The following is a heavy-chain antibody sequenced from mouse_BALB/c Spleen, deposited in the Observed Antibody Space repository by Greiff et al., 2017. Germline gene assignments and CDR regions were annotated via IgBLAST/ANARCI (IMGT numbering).Heavy chain of an antibody. CDR1: GYTFTSYW. J-gene: IGHJ4*01. CDR3: ANGNYRYYYAMDY. CDR2: INPSTGYT. D-gene: IGHD2-1*01. V-gene: IGHV1-7*01. Sequence: VQLQQSGAELAKPGASVKMSCKASGYTFTSYWMHWVKQRPGQGLEWIGYINPSTGYTEYNHKFKDKATLTADKSSSTAYMQLSSLTSEDSAVYYCANGNYRYYYAMDYWGQGTSVTVSS.